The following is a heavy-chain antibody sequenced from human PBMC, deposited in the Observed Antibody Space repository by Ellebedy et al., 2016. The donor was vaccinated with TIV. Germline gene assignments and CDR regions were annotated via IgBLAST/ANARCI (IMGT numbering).Heavy chain of an antibody. CDR2: ISAYNGNT. CDR3: ATNRRGAYTTFDY. Sequence: ASVKVSXXASGYTFTSYDINWVRQATGQGLEWMGWISAYNGNTNYAQKLQGRVTMTTDTSTSTAYMELRSLRSDDTAVYYCATNRRGAYTTFDYWGQGTLVTVSS. D-gene: IGHD2-2*02. CDR1: GYTFTSYD. J-gene: IGHJ4*02. V-gene: IGHV1-18*01.